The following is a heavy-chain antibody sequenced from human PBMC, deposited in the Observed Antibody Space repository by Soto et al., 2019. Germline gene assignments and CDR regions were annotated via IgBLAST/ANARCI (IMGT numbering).Heavy chain of an antibody. CDR1: GFPFSTYW. CDR3: ASQGLYYYGLDV. Sequence: PGGSLRLSCAASGFPFSTYWMHWVRQAPGKGPVWVSRINNDGSTTRYAGSVKGRFTISRDNAKNTLYLQMNSLRAEDTAVYYCASQGLYYYGLDVWGQGTTVTVSS. J-gene: IGHJ6*02. CDR2: INNDGSTT. V-gene: IGHV3-74*01.